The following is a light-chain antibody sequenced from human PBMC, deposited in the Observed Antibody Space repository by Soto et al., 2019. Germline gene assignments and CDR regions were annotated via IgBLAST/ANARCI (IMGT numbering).Light chain of an antibody. CDR3: QQYGSSPFT. V-gene: IGKV3-20*01. CDR1: QSVTINY. J-gene: IGKJ3*01. Sequence: EIVLTQSPGTLSLSPGERATLSCRASQSVTINYLAWYQQKPGQAPRLLVYGASTRATGIPDRFSGSGSVTDFTLTINRLEPEDFAVYYCQQYGSSPFTFGPGTKVDIK. CDR2: GAS.